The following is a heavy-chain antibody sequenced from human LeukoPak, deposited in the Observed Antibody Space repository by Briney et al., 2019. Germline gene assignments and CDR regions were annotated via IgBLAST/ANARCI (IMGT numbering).Heavy chain of an antibody. CDR1: GFTFSSYW. CDR2: IKQDGSEK. V-gene: IGHV3-7*01. CDR3: ARESWSDSVAFDI. Sequence: PGGSLRLSCAASGFTFSSYWMSWVRQAPGKGLEWVANIKQDGSEKYYVDSVKGRFTISRDNAKNSLYLQMNSLRAEDTAVYYCARESWSDSVAFDIWGLGTMVIVSS. J-gene: IGHJ3*02. D-gene: IGHD3-3*01.